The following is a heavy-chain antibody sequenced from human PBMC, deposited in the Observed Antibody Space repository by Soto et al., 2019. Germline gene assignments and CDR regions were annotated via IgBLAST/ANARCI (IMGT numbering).Heavy chain of an antibody. V-gene: IGHV4-59*08. CDR2: IYYSGST. CDR1: GGSISRYY. Sequence: SETLSLTCTVSGGSISRYYWSWIRQPPGKGLEWIGYIYYSGSTNYSPSLRSRVTISIETSKTQFSLKLSSVSAADTAVYYCARTRYDILTGFYFDSWGQGTLVTVSS. D-gene: IGHD3-9*01. J-gene: IGHJ4*02. CDR3: ARTRYDILTGFYFDS.